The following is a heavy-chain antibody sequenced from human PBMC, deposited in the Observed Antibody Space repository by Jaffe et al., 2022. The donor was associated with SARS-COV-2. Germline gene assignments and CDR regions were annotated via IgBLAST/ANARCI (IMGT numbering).Heavy chain of an antibody. Sequence: QVQLQESGPGLVKPSQTLSLTCTVSGGSISSGSYYWSWIRQPAGKGLEWIGRIYTSGSTNYNPSLKSRVTISVDTSKNQFSLKLSSVTAADTAVYYCARDIPVAGLDYWGQGTLVTVSS. CDR3: ARDIPVAGLDY. J-gene: IGHJ4*02. CDR1: GGSISSGSYY. V-gene: IGHV4-61*02. CDR2: IYTSGST. D-gene: IGHD6-19*01.